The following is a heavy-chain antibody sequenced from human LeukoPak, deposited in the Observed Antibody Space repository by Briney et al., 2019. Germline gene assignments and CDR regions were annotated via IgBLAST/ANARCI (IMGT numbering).Heavy chain of an antibody. Sequence: ASVKVSCKASGYTFTGYYMHWVRQAPGQGLEWMGWINPNSGGTNYAQKFQGRVTMTRDTSISTAYMELSRLRSDDTVVYYCARGGWRRDGYKADCWGQGTLVTVSS. V-gene: IGHV1-2*02. CDR1: GYTFTGYY. D-gene: IGHD5-24*01. CDR2: INPNSGGT. J-gene: IGHJ4*02. CDR3: ARGGWRRDGYKADC.